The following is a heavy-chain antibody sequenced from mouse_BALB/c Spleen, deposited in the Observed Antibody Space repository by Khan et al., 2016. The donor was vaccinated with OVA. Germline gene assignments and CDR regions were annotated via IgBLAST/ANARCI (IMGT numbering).Heavy chain of an antibody. CDR3: SRSRRNYLLDH. CDR2: KNTYTGET. J-gene: IGHJ2*01. D-gene: IGHD2-1*01. CDR1: RYTFTDYG. Sequence: QIQLVQSGPELKKPGETVKISCKASRYTFTDYGMNRVKQAPGKALKWMGWKNTYTGETTYADDFKGRFAFSLETSATTVFLQITNLNNEHIATYFFSRSRRNYLLDHWVQGTTLTISS. V-gene: IGHV9-1*02.